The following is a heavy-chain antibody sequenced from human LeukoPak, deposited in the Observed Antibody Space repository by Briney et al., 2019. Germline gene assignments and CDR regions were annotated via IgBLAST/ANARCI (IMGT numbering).Heavy chain of an antibody. CDR3: ARDSGYSLT. CDR2: MYTSGST. D-gene: IGHD5-12*01. J-gene: IGHJ5*02. V-gene: IGHV4-4*07. CDR1: GDSISSYY. Sequence: SETLSLTCTVSGDSISSYYWNWIRQPAGKGLEWIGRMYTSGSTNYNPSLKSRVSMSVDTSKNQFSPKLTSVTAADTAVYYCARDSGYSLTWGQGTLVTVSS.